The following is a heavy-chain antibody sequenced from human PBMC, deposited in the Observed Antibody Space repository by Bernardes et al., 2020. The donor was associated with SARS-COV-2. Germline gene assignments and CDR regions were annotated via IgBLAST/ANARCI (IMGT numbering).Heavy chain of an antibody. D-gene: IGHD6-19*01. CDR1: GYTFTNYD. J-gene: IGHJ5*02. CDR3: ARGPIGVAATRVFDWFDP. Sequence: VSVKVSCKASGYTFTNYDINWVRQAAGQGLEWMGWRNPDSANTGYAQKFQGTITMTRNTSISTAYMELSSLGSEDTAVYYCARGPIGVAATRVFDWFDPWSQGTLVTVSS. CDR2: RNPDSANT. V-gene: IGHV1-8*01.